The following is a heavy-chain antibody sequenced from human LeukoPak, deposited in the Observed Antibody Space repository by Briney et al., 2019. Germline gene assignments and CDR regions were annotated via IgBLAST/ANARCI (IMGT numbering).Heavy chain of an antibody. CDR3: ARLDFYCSSWYWRGYTNKNWFDP. V-gene: IGHV1-8*01. CDR1: GYTFTSYD. CDR2: MNPNSGNT. J-gene: IGHJ5*02. Sequence: ASVKVSCKASGYTFTSYDINWVRQATGQGLEWMGWMNPNSGNTGYAQKFQGRVTMTRNTSISTAYMELSSLRSEDTAVYYCARLDFYCSSWYWRGYTNKNWFDPWGQGTLVTVSS. D-gene: IGHD6-13*01.